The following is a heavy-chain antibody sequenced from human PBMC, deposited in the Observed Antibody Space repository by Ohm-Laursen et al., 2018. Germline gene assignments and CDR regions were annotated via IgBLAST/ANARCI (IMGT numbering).Heavy chain of an antibody. V-gene: IGHV1-18*01. CDR3: AKCNYSNYAYFDY. CDR1: GYTFTSYG. J-gene: IGHJ4*02. D-gene: IGHD4-11*01. CDR2: ISTYDGKT. Sequence: ASVKVSCKASGYTFTSYGISWVRQAPGQGLEWMGWISTYDGKTQFGQKFQGRVTMNTDMSTSTAYMELSSLRSDDTAVYYCAKCNYSNYAYFDYWGQGTLVTVSS.